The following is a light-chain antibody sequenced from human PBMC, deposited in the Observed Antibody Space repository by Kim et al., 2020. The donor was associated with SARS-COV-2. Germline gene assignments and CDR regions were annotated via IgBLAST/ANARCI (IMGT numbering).Light chain of an antibody. J-gene: IGLJ3*02. Sequence: GKTVTISGTRSSGRIDSYYVQWYQQRPGSSPTTLIYEDDHRPSGVPDRFSGSIDLSSNSASLTISGLKSEDEADYYCQSYDSNNQVFGGGTKLTVL. CDR2: EDD. CDR3: QSYDSNNQV. V-gene: IGLV6-57*01. CDR1: SGRIDSYY.